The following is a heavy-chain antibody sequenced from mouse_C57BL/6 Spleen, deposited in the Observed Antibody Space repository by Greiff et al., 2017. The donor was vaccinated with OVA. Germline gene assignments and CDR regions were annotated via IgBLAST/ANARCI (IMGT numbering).Heavy chain of an antibody. D-gene: IGHD6-1*01. J-gene: IGHJ2*01. V-gene: IGHV1-85*01. Sequence: VKLVESGPELVKPGASVKLSCKASGYTFTSYDINWVKQRPGQGLEWIGWIYPRDGSTKYNEKFKGKATLTVDTSSSTAYMELHSLTSEDSAVYFCARGLPFDYWGQGTTLTVSS. CDR1: GYTFTSYD. CDR3: ARGLPFDY. CDR2: IYPRDGST.